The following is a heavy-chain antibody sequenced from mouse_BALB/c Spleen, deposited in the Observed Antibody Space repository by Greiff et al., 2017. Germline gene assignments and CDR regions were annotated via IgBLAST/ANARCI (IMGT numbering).Heavy chain of an antibody. V-gene: IGHV1S29*02. CDR3: ARGAYYGSSPWFAY. Sequence: EVKLMESGPELVKPGASVKISCKASGYTFTDYNMHWVKQSHGKSLEWIGYIYPYNGGTGYNQKFKSKATLTVDNSSSTAYMELRSLTSEDSAVYYCARGAYYGSSPWFAYWGQGTLVTVSA. CDR2: IYPYNGGT. CDR1: GYTFTDYN. D-gene: IGHD1-1*01. J-gene: IGHJ3*01.